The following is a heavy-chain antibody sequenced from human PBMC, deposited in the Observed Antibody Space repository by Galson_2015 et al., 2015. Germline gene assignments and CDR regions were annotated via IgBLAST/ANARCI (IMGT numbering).Heavy chain of an antibody. D-gene: IGHD2-2*01. V-gene: IGHV1-2*04. Sequence: SVKVSCKASGYTFTGYYMHWVRQAPGQGLEWMGWTNPNSGGTNYAQKFQGWVTMTRDTSISTAYMELSRLRSDDTAVYYCARGDIVVVPAAMIVVVNHAFDIWGQGTMVTVSS. CDR2: TNPNSGGT. J-gene: IGHJ3*02. CDR1: GYTFTGYY. CDR3: ARGDIVVVPAAMIVVVNHAFDI.